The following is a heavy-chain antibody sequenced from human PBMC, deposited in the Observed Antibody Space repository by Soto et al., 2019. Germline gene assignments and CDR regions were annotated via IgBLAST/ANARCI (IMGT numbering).Heavy chain of an antibody. D-gene: IGHD1-26*01. CDR1: GFTFSSYW. Sequence: EVQLVESGGGLVQPGGSLRLSCAASGFTFSSYWIHWVRQAPGMGLVWVSRSNSDGSSTSYADSVKGRFTISRDNAKNTLYLQMNSLRAEDTAVYYCARAIGYSGMDVWGQGTTVTVSS. J-gene: IGHJ6*02. CDR2: SNSDGSST. V-gene: IGHV3-74*01. CDR3: ARAIGYSGMDV.